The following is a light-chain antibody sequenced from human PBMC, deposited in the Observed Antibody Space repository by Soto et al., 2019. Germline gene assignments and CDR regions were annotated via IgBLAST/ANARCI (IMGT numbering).Light chain of an antibody. CDR1: SSDIDAYNY. V-gene: IGLV2-14*01. CDR2: DVS. Sequence: QSALTQPASVSGSPGQSITISCTGTSSDIDAYNYVSWYQQHPGKAPKLMIYDVSNRPSGISNRFSGSKSGNTASLTISGIQAEDEADYYCGSYTTSSNYVFGTGTKVTVL. CDR3: GSYTTSSNYV. J-gene: IGLJ1*01.